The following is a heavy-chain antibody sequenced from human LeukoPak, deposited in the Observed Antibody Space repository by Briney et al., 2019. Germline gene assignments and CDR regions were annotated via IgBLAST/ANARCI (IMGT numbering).Heavy chain of an antibody. V-gene: IGHV1-2*02. CDR1: GYTFTGYY. D-gene: IGHD3-22*01. CDR2: INPNSGGT. J-gene: IGHJ3*02. CDR3: AREPLYYYDSSGYYYSVWNAFDI. Sequence: WASVKVSCKASGYTFTGYYMHWVRQAPGQGLEWMGWINPNSGGTNYAQKFQGRVTMTRDTSISTAYMELSRLRSDDTAVYYCAREPLYYYDSSGYYYSVWNAFDIWGQGTMVTVSS.